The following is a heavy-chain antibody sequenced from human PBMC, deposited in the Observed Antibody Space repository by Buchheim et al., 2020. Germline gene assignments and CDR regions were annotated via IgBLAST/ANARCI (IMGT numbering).Heavy chain of an antibody. CDR2: ISDDATRT. V-gene: IGHV3-30*04. CDR3: ASDLSGGGLDY. CDR1: GISFSGYS. D-gene: IGHD2-15*01. J-gene: IGHJ4*02. Sequence: QVQLVESGGGVVQPGRSLRLSCAASGISFSGYSMHWVRQAPGKGLEWVAVISDDATRTNYADSVRGRFTISRDNSRNTLSLPMGSLRLDDTAVFYCASDLSGGGLDYWGQGTL.